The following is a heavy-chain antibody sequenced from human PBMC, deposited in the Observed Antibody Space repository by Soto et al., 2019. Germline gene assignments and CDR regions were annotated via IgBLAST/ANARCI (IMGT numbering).Heavy chain of an antibody. CDR1: GFTFSSYS. CDR2: ISSSSSYI. J-gene: IGHJ6*02. V-gene: IGHV3-21*01. D-gene: IGHD3-3*01. CDR3: ARDQLTSQIPYVFWSGYYTGGLGYYYYYGMDV. Sequence: GGSLRLSCAASGFTFSSYSMNWVRQAPGKGLEWVSSISSSSSYIYYADSVKGRFTISRDNAKNSLYLQMNSLRAEDTAVYYCARDQLTSQIPYVFWSGYYTGGLGYYYYYGMDVWGQGTTVTVSS.